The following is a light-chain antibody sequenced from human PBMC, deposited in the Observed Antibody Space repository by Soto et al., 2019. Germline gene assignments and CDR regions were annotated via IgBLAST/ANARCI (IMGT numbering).Light chain of an antibody. J-gene: IGLJ2*01. CDR2: EVS. CDR1: SSDIGAYKF. Sequence: QPVLTQPPSASGSPGQSVAISCTGTSSDIGAYKFVSWYQQHPGKAPKLIIYEVSIRPSGVPDRFSGSKSGNTASLTVSGLLAEDEADYYCSLYAGSNNVVFGGGTKLTVL. CDR3: SLYAGSNNVV. V-gene: IGLV2-8*01.